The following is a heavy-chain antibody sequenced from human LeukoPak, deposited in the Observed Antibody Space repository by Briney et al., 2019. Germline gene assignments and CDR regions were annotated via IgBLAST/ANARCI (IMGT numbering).Heavy chain of an antibody. CDR3: ARGGAAAARKRGVDY. CDR2: ISSSSSTI. D-gene: IGHD6-13*01. CDR1: GFTFSSYS. Sequence: GGSLRLSCAASGFTFSSYSMNWVRQAPGKGLEWVSYISSSSSTIYYADSVKGRFTISRDNAKNSLYLQLNSLKAEDTAVYYCARGGAAAARKRGVDYWGQGTLVTVSS. J-gene: IGHJ4*02. V-gene: IGHV3-48*04.